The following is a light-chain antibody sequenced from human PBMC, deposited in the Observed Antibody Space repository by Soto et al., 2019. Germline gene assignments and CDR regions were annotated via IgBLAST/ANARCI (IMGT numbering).Light chain of an antibody. V-gene: IGLV2-14*01. J-gene: IGLJ1*01. Sequence: ALAQPASVSGSPGQSITISCSGTSSDVGSYDHVAWYQQFPGKTPKLMIYEVSNRPSGVSSRFSGSKSGNTASLTISGLQAEDEADYYCISYTGSSTSYVFGSGTKVTVL. CDR3: ISYTGSSTSYV. CDR1: SSDVGSYDH. CDR2: EVS.